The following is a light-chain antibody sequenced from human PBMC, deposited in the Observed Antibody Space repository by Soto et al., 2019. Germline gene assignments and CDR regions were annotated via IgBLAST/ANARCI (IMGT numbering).Light chain of an antibody. CDR1: QGIRND. CDR3: LQLYNFSWT. CDR2: AAS. V-gene: IGKV1-6*01. Sequence: IQMTQSPSFLSASVGDRVTITCRASQGIRNDLGWYQQKPGKAPKRLIFAASNLQSGVPSRFSGSXSGTDFTLTISRLQPEDFATYYCLQLYNFSWTFGQGTKVDIK. J-gene: IGKJ1*01.